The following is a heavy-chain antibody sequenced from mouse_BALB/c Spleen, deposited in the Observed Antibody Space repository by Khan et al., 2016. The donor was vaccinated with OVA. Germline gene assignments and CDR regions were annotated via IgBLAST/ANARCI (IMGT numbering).Heavy chain of an antibody. CDR3: ARDDGGGNDAMDY. CDR1: GFSLTSYG. CDR2: IWAGGST. V-gene: IGHV2-9*02. D-gene: IGHD2-1*01. J-gene: IGHJ4*01. Sequence: QVQLKESGPGLVAPSQSLSITCTVSGFSLTSYGVHWVRQPPRKGLEWLGIIWAGGSTNYNSALMSRLSISKDNSKSQVFLKMNSLQTVDTAMYCCARDDGGGNDAMDYWGQGTAVTGSS.